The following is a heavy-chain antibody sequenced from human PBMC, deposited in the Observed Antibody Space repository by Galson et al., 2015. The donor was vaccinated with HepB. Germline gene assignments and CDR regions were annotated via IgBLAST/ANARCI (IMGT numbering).Heavy chain of an antibody. V-gene: IGHV4-59*01. D-gene: IGHD4-23*01. CDR3: ARDKSTVVTPSEYYYYMDV. CDR2: IYYSGST. Sequence: ETLSLTCTVSRGSITSYYWSWIRQSPGKGLEWIGYIYYSGSTYYNPSLQSRVTIPIDTSKKQFSMKLTSVTAADTAVYYCARDKSTVVTPSEYYYYMDVWGQGTTVTVSS. J-gene: IGHJ6*02. CDR1: RGSITSYY.